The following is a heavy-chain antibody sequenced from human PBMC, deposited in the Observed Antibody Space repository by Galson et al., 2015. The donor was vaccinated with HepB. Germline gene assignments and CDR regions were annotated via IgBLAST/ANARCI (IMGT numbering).Heavy chain of an antibody. CDR2: ITSGSGYI. CDR3: AREGSGSGDDAFDV. D-gene: IGHD3-22*01. V-gene: IGHV3-21*01. CDR1: GFTFSSYN. Sequence: SLRLSCAASGFTFSSYNMNWVRQAPGKGLEWVSSITSGSGYIYYADSVKGRFTISRDNAKHSLYLQMNSLRAEDTAVYYCAREGSGSGDDAFDVWGQGTVVTISS. J-gene: IGHJ3*01.